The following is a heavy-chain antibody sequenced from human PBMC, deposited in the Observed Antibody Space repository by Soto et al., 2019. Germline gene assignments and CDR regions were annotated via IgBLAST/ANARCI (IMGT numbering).Heavy chain of an antibody. D-gene: IGHD3-22*01. CDR2: ISYDGSNK. Sequence: PGGSLRLSCAASGFTFSSYGMHWVRQAPGKGLEWVAVISYDGSNKYYADSVKGRFTISRDNSKNTLYLQMNSLRAEDTAVYYCAKGGGVSSGYYLTRLCSYWGQGTLVTVSS. CDR1: GFTFSSYG. V-gene: IGHV3-30*18. CDR3: AKGGGVSSGYYLTRLCSY. J-gene: IGHJ4*02.